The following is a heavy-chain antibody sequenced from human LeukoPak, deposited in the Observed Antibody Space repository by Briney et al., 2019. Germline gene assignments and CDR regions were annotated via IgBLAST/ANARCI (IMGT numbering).Heavy chain of an antibody. J-gene: IGHJ4*02. Sequence: GESLKISCEGSGYSFNNYWIAWVRQMPGQGLEWMGVIYPGDSDTRYSPSFRGQVTISADKTINTAYLQWTSLKASDSAMYYCARQGYCTSISCPREFDYWGQGALVTVSS. D-gene: IGHD2-2*01. CDR3: ARQGYCTSISCPREFDY. CDR1: GYSFNNYW. V-gene: IGHV5-51*01. CDR2: IYPGDSDT.